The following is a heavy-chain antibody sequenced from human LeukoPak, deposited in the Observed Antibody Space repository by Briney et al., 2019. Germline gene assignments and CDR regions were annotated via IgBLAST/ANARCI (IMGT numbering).Heavy chain of an antibody. D-gene: IGHD2-2*02. Sequence: SETLSLTCTVSGGSISTSTYYWGWVRQPPGKGLEWIGSFYYSGATYYNPSLKSRVTISEDTSVNQFSLRLSSVTAADTDVYYCARIPPLYCSTSSCYSRSFDFWGQGILVTVSS. CDR2: FYYSGAT. J-gene: IGHJ4*02. CDR3: ARIPPLYCSTSSCYSRSFDF. CDR1: GGSISTSTYY. V-gene: IGHV4-39*07.